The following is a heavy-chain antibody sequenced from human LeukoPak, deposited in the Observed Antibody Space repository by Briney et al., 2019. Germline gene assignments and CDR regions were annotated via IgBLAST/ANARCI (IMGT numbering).Heavy chain of an antibody. J-gene: IGHJ4*02. Sequence: SKTLSLTCTVSGYSINRGYYGGWIRQPPGKGLEWIGSIYHNGRTYYTPSLESRVTISIDTSKDHFSLELSSVTAADTAFYYCAFSHTVVVPAQFDYWGPGTLVTVSS. D-gene: IGHD2-2*01. V-gene: IGHV4-38-2*02. CDR1: GYSINRGYY. CDR2: IYHNGRT. CDR3: AFSHTVVVPAQFDY.